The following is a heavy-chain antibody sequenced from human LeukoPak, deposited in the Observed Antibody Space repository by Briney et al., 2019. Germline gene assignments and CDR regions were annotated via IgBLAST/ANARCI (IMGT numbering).Heavy chain of an antibody. CDR3: ARAPIAVVTATELIFDY. CDR2: INPNSGGT. Sequence: ASVKVSCKASGYTFTGYYMHWVRQAPGQGLEWMGWINPNSGGTNYAQKFQGRVTMTRDTSISTAYMELSRLRSDDTAVYYCARAPIAVVTATELIFDYWGQGTLVTVSS. CDR1: GYTFTGYY. J-gene: IGHJ4*02. V-gene: IGHV1-2*02. D-gene: IGHD2-21*02.